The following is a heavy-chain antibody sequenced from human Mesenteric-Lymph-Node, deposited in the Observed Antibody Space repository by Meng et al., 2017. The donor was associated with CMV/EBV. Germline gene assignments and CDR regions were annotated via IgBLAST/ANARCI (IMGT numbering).Heavy chain of an antibody. CDR3: AKATDVDY. CDR1: GFTFSSYS. CDR2: IRGDDGST. J-gene: IGHJ4*02. D-gene: IGHD4-11*01. V-gene: IGHV3-23*01. Sequence: GESLKISCAASGFTFSSYSMNWVRQAPGKGLEWVSGIRGDDGSTFYAGSVKGRFTISRDNSKNTLYLQMNSLRAEDTAVYYCAKATDVDYWGQGTLVTVSS.